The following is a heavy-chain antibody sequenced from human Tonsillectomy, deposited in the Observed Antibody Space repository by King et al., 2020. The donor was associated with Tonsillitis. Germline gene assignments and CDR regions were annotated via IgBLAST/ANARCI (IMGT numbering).Heavy chain of an antibody. CDR1: GYTFSNYA. Sequence: QLVQSGAEVKEPGASMKISCKASGYTFSNYAIQWVRQAPGQRLEWLGWVSAGNGDTKYSQKFQDRVSITWDTSARTAYLDLSSLRSEDTAVYYCARDLVSDVSRWYDYWGQGTLVAVSS. CDR3: ARDLVSDVSRWYDY. V-gene: IGHV1-3*01. CDR2: VSAGNGDT. D-gene: IGHD6-13*01. J-gene: IGHJ4*02.